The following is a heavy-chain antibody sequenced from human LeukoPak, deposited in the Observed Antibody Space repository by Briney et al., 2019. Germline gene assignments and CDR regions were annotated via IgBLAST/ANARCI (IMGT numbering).Heavy chain of an antibody. Sequence: GGSLRLSCAASGFTFSSYGVHWVRQAPGKGLEWVAFIRYDGNNKHYTDSVKGRFTISRDNSKNTLYLQMNSLRAEDTAVYYCAKDRYGDFLGFDYWGRGTLVTVSS. V-gene: IGHV3-30*02. D-gene: IGHD4-17*01. CDR3: AKDRYGDFLGFDY. J-gene: IGHJ4*02. CDR2: IRYDGNNK. CDR1: GFTFSSYG.